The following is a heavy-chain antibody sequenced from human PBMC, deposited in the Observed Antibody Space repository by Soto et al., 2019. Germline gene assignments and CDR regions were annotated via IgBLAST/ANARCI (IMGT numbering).Heavy chain of an antibody. CDR3: ARQSDCSGGSCYGPGDY. D-gene: IGHD2-15*01. J-gene: IGHJ4*02. CDR2: IYYSGST. V-gene: IGHV4-39*01. CDR1: GGSISSSSYY. Sequence: SETLSLTCTVSGGSISSSSYYWGWIRQPPGKGLEWIGSIYYSGSTYYNPSLKSRVTISVDTSKNQFSLKLSSVTAADTAVYYCARQSDCSGGSCYGPGDYWGQGTLVTVSS.